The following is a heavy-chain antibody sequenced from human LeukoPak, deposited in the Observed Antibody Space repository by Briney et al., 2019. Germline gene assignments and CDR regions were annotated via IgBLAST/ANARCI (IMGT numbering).Heavy chain of an antibody. CDR3: ARDSGYSGYSDY. J-gene: IGHJ4*02. D-gene: IGHD5-12*01. CDR2: ISSSSSYT. CDR1: GFTFSDYY. V-gene: IGHV3-11*05. Sequence: GGSLRLSCAASGFTFSDYYMSWIRQAPGKGLEWVSYISSSSSYTDYADSMKGRFTISRDNAKNSLNLQMNSLRAEDTAVYYCARDSGYSGYSDYWGQGTLVTVSS.